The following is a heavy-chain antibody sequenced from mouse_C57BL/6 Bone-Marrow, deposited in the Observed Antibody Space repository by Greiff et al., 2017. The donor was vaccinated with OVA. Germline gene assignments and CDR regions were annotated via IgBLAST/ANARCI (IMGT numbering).Heavy chain of an antibody. D-gene: IGHD2-4*01. CDR1: GYAFSSSW. CDR2: IYPGDGDT. CDR3: AGDYDAYAMDY. J-gene: IGHJ4*01. V-gene: IGHV1-82*01. Sequence: QVQLKQSGPELVKPGASVKISCKASGYAFSSSWMNWVKQRPGKGLEWIGRIYPGDGDTNYNGKFKGKATLTADKSSSTAYMQLSSLTSEDSAVYFCAGDYDAYAMDYWGQGTSVTVSS.